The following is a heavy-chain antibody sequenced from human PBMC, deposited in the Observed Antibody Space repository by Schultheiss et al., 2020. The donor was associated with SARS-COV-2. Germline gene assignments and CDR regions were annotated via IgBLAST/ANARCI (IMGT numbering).Heavy chain of an antibody. CDR3: AKDTSPGIAVAGTSSYYYYGMDV. J-gene: IGHJ6*02. CDR2: ISGSGGST. CDR1: GFTFSSYG. D-gene: IGHD6-19*01. V-gene: IGHV3-23*01. Sequence: GESLKISCAASGFTFSSYGMHWVRQAPGKGLEWVSAISGSGGSTYYADSVKGRFTVSRDKAKNSLYLQMNSLRAEDTALYYCAKDTSPGIAVAGTSSYYYYGMDVWGQGTTVTVYS.